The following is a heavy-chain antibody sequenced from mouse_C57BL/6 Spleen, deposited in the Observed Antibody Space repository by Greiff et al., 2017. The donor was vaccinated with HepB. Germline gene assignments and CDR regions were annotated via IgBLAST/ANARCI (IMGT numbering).Heavy chain of an antibody. Sequence: VQLQQPGAELVKPGASVKLSCKASGYTFTSYWMHWVKQRPGQGLEWIGMIHPNSGSTNYNEKFKSKATLTVDKSSSTAYMQLSSLTSEDSAVYYCAREDYAYYAMDYWGQGTPVTVSS. CDR3: AREDYAYYAMDY. V-gene: IGHV1-64*01. J-gene: IGHJ4*01. D-gene: IGHD1-1*01. CDR2: IHPNSGST. CDR1: GYTFTSYW.